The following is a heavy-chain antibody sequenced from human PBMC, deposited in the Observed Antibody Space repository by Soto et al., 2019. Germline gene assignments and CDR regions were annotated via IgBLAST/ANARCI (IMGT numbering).Heavy chain of an antibody. CDR2: ISAYNGNT. D-gene: IGHD2-8*01. Sequence: ASVKVSCTASGYTFTSYGISWVRQAPGQGLEWMGRISAYNGNTNYAQKLQGRVTLTMDTSASTVYMDLSSLRSEDTAVYYCAVGYCTNGVCECDYWGQGTLVTVSS. CDR3: AVGYCTNGVCECDY. CDR1: GYTFTSYG. J-gene: IGHJ4*02. V-gene: IGHV1-18*01.